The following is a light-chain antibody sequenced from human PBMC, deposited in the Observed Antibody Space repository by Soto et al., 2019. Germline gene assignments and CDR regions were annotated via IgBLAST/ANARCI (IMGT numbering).Light chain of an antibody. J-gene: IGKJ5*01. CDR2: WAS. CDR3: QQHYSTPLA. V-gene: IGKV4-1*01. Sequence: DIVMTQAPDSLAMSLGERATTNCKTSQSVLYSSNSKTYLVWYQQKAGQPPRLLIYWASTRESGVPDRFSGSGSGTDFTLTISSLQAEDVAVYSCQQHYSTPLAFGQGTRLEIK. CDR1: QSVLYSSNSKTY.